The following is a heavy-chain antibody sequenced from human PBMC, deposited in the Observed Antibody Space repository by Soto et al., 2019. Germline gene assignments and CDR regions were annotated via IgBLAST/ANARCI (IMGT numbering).Heavy chain of an antibody. J-gene: IGHJ6*02. CDR3: ARAVGSWSRMDV. CDR2: MNPNIDNT. Sequence: QVQLVQSGAEVKKPGASVKVSCKASGYTFTSYDINWVRQATGQGLEWMGWMNPNIDNTGYEQKFQGRVTMTRNTSIITAVMELSSLRSEDTAVYFCARAVGSWSRMDVWGQGTTVTVSS. V-gene: IGHV1-8*01. D-gene: IGHD2-15*01. CDR1: GYTFTSYD.